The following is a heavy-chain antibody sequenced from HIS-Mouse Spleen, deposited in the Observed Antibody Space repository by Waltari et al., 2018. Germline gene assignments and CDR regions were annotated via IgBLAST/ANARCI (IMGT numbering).Heavy chain of an antibody. Sequence: QVQLVQSGAEVKKPGASVKVSCKASGYTFTGHYMNWLRQAPGQGLEWMGWINPNSGGTNYAQKFQGRVTMTRDTSISTAYMELSRLRSDDTAVYYCASNLLGSAVWNWGSRWGQGTLVTVSS. CDR2: INPNSGGT. CDR3: ASNLLGSAVWNWGSR. CDR1: GYTFTGHY. J-gene: IGHJ4*02. D-gene: IGHD7-27*01. V-gene: IGHV1-2*02.